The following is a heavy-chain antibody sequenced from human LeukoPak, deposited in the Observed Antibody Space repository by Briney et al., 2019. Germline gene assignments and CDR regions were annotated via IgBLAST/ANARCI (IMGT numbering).Heavy chain of an antibody. V-gene: IGHV5-51*01. CDR1: GYSFTSYW. CDR2: IYPGDSDT. CDR3: ARHVPSYYYYMDV. J-gene: IGHJ6*03. Sequence: GESLKISCKGSGYSFTSYWIGWVRQMPGKGLEWMGIIYPGDSDTRYSPSFQGQVTISADKSISTAYLQRSSLKASDTAMYYCARHVPSYYYYMDVWGKGTTVTVSS.